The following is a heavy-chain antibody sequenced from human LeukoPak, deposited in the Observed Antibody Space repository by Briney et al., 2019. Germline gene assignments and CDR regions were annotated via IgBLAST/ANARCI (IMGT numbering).Heavy chain of an antibody. V-gene: IGHV1-69*05. J-gene: IGHJ4*02. D-gene: IGHD7-27*01. Sequence: SVKVSCKASGGTFSSCAISWVRQAPGQGLEWMGRIIPIFGTANYAQKFQGRVTITTDESTSTAYMELSSLRSEDTAVYYCARDRISPRTGDNPYYFDYWGQGTLVTVSS. CDR1: GGTFSSCA. CDR3: ARDRISPRTGDNPYYFDY. CDR2: IIPIFGTA.